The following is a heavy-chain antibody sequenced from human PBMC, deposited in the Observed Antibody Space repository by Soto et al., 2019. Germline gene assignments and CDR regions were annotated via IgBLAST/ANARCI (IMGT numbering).Heavy chain of an antibody. V-gene: IGHV4-34*01. CDR1: VGSFSGYY. CDR3: ARDKITGLFDY. Sequence: KLSETLSLTCAVYVGSFSGYYWTWIRQPPGTGLEWIGEINHSGSTNYNPSLKSRVTISVDTSKNQFSLKLTSVTAADTAVYYCARDKITGLFDYWGQGTLVTVSS. D-gene: IGHD2-8*02. CDR2: INHSGST. J-gene: IGHJ4*02.